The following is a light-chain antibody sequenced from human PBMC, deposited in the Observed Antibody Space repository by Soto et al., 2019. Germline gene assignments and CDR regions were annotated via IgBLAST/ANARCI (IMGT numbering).Light chain of an antibody. CDR2: EVA. CDR1: SSDIGAYNY. CDR3: SSYGGSDNFYV. V-gene: IGLV2-8*01. Sequence: QSALTQPPSASGSPGQSLTISCTGTSSDIGAYNYVSWYQQHPGKAPKLMIYEVAKRPSGVPDRFSASKSGNTASLTVSGLQAEDEADYYCSSYGGSDNFYVFGTGTKLTVL. J-gene: IGLJ1*01.